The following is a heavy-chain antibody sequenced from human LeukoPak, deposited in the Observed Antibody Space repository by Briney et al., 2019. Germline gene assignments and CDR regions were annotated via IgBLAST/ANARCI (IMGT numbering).Heavy chain of an antibody. V-gene: IGHV7-4-1*02. D-gene: IGHD6-6*01. CDR2: NNTDTGNP. CDR3: ARDVARHFDY. Sequence: ASVKVSCKASGYTFTSYAMNWVRQAPGQGLEWMGWNNTDTGNPTHVQGFTGRFVFSLDTSVSTAYLQISSLKAEDTAAYYCARDVARHFDYWGQGTLVTVSS. CDR1: GYTFTSYA. J-gene: IGHJ4*02.